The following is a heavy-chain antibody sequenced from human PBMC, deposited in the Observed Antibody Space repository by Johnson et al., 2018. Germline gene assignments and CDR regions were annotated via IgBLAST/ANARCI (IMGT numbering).Heavy chain of an antibody. Sequence: QLVESGGGLVKPGGSLRLSCAASGFTFSDYYMSWIRQAPGKGLEWVSYISSSGSTIYYADSVKGRFTISRDNAKNSLYLQMNSLRVEDTALYYCAKEMYFGDSIGAFDIWGQGTMVTVSS. J-gene: IGHJ3*02. CDR2: ISSSGSTI. CDR3: AKEMYFGDSIGAFDI. CDR1: GFTFSDYY. V-gene: IGHV3-11*01. D-gene: IGHD4-17*01.